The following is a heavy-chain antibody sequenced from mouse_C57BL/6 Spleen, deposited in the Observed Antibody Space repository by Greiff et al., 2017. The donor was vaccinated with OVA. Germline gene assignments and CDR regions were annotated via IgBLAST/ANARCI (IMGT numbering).Heavy chain of an antibody. CDR3: ARVDSASFDY. V-gene: IGHV1-42*01. Sequence: VQLQQPGPELVKPGASVKISCKASGYSFTGYYMNWVKQSPEKSLEWIGEINPSTGGTTYNQKFKAKATLTVDKSSSTAYMQLKSLTSEDSAVYYCARVDSASFDYWGQGTTLTVSS. J-gene: IGHJ2*01. CDR1: GYSFTGYY. CDR2: INPSTGGT. D-gene: IGHD3-2*01.